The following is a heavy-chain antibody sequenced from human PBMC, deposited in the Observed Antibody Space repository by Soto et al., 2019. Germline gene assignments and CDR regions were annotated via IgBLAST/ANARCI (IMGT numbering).Heavy chain of an antibody. J-gene: IGHJ4*02. CDR1: GFTFNSHA. V-gene: IGHV3-30*03. D-gene: IGHD2-2*02. CDR3: ARGPRSCSSTSCYTVDY. Sequence: QVQLVESGGGVVQPGRSLRLSCAGSGFTFNSHAMHWVRQAPGKGLEWVAVISYGGANKYYVDSVKGRFTISRDNSKNTLFLQMDSLRPEDTALYFCARGPRSCSSTSCYTVDYWGRGTLVTVSS. CDR2: ISYGGANK.